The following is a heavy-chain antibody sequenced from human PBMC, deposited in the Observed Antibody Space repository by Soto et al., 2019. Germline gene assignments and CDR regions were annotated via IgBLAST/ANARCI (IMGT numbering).Heavy chain of an antibody. V-gene: IGHV1-69*13. CDR3: ASGYCSTGGSGWSQSYYYGMDV. J-gene: IGHJ6*02. Sequence: SVKVSCKASGGTFSSYAISWVRQAPGQGLEWMGRIITIFGTANYAQKFQGRVMITADESTSTAYMELSSLRSEDTAVYYCASGYCSTGGSGWSQSYYYGMDVWGQGTTVTVSS. D-gene: IGHD6-19*01. CDR1: GGTFSSYA. CDR2: IITIFGTA.